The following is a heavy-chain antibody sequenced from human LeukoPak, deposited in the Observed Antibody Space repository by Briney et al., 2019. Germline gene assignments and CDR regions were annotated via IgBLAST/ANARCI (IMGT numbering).Heavy chain of an antibody. CDR2: ISAYNGNT. CDR3: ARDTSVYSGSYYADFDY. CDR1: GYTFTTYG. Sequence: GASVKVSCKASGYTFTTYGISWVRQAPGQGLEWMGWISAYNGNTNYAQKPQGRVTMTTDTSTSTAYMELRSLRSDDTAVYYCARDTSVYSGSYYADFDYWGQGTLVTVSS. V-gene: IGHV1-18*01. J-gene: IGHJ4*02. D-gene: IGHD1-26*01.